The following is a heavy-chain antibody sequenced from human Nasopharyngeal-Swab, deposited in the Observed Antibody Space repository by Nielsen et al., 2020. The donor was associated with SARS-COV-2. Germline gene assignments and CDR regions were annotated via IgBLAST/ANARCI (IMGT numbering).Heavy chain of an antibody. J-gene: IGHJ6*02. V-gene: IGHV4-34*01. CDR2: INHSGST. D-gene: IGHD3-16*01. Sequence: WIRQPPGKGLEWIGEINHSGSTNYNPSLKGRVTISVDTSKNQFSLKLSSVTAADTAVYYCARLDARTIIWGGMDVWGQGTTVTVSS. CDR3: ARLDARTIIWGGMDV.